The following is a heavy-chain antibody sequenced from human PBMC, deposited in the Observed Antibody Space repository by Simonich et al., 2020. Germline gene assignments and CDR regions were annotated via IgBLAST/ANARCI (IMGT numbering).Heavy chain of an antibody. Sequence: GGGLVKPGGSLRLSCAASGFTFSSYSMNWVRQAPGKGLGWVSSISSSSSYIYYADSVKGRFTSSRDNAKNSRYLQMNSLRAEDTAVYYCARDTSYYGSGSYYFDYWGQGTLVTVSS. J-gene: IGHJ4*02. V-gene: IGHV3-21*01. D-gene: IGHD3-10*01. CDR3: ARDTSYYGSGSYYFDY. CDR1: GFTFSSYS. CDR2: ISSSSSYI.